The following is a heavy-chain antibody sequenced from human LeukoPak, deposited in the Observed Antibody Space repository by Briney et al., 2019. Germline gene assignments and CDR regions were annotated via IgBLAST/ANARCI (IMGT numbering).Heavy chain of an antibody. CDR3: ASDHYYYGMDV. V-gene: IGHV4-39*01. CDR1: GGSISSSSYY. CDR2: IYYSGST. Sequence: SETLSLTCTVSGGSISSSSYYWGWIRQPPGKGLEWIGSIYYSGSTYYNPSLKSRVTISVDTSKNQFSLKLSSVTAADTVVYYCASDHYYYGMDVWGQGTTVTVSS. J-gene: IGHJ6*02.